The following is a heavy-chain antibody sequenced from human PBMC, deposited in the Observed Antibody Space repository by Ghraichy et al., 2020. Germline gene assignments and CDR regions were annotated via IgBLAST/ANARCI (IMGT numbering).Heavy chain of an antibody. CDR3: ARGYGSGSYYPYYYYGMDV. CDR2: INHSGST. V-gene: IGHV4-34*01. J-gene: IGHJ6*02. Sequence: SETLSLTCAVYGGSFSGYYWSWIRQPPGKGLEWIGEINHSGSTNYNPSLKSRVTISVDTSKNQFSLKLSSVTAADTAVYYCARGYGSGSYYPYYYYGMDVWGQGTTVTVSS. D-gene: IGHD3-10*01. CDR1: GGSFSGYY.